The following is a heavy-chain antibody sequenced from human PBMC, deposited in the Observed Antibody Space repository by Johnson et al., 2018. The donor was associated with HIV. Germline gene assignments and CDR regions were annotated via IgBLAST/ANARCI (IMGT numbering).Heavy chain of an antibody. V-gene: IGHV3-30-3*01. CDR3: ARGALGDWVDAFDI. CDR2: ISYDGSNK. CDR1: GFTFSTYA. J-gene: IGHJ3*02. Sequence: QVQLVESGGGVVQPGGSLRLSCAASGFTFSTYAMHWVRQAPGKGLEWVGVISYDGSNKYYADSVKGRFTISRDNSKNTLYLQMNSLRAEDTAVFYCARGALGDWVDAFDIWGQGTMVTVSS. D-gene: IGHD3-16*01.